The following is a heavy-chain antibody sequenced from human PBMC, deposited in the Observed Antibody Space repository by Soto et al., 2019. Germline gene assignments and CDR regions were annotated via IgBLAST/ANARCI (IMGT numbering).Heavy chain of an antibody. V-gene: IGHV3-74*01. CDR3: VRGNYYGMDV. CDR2: ISSDGSSA. Sequence: EVQLVESEGGLAQPGGSLRLSCAASGFTFSNYWVHWVRQAPGKGLVWVSLISSDGSSASYADSVKGRFTISRDNAKNTLYLQMNSLRAEDTAVYYCVRGNYYGMDVWGQGTTVTVSS. J-gene: IGHJ6*02. CDR1: GFTFSNYW.